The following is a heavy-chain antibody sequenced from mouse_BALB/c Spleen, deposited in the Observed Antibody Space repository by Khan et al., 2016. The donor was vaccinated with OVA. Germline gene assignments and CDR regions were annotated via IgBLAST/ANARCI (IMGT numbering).Heavy chain of an antibody. Sequence: IQLVQSGPELVKPGASMKMSCKASGYSFTDYTMNWVKQSRVKNLEWIGLINPYNGGTAYNLKFGGKATLTVDKSSNTAYMELLSLTSEDSAVYYCVRSASYGDYVEAWFAYWGQGTLVTVSA. J-gene: IGHJ3*01. V-gene: IGHV1-18*01. CDR3: VRSASYGDYVEAWFAY. D-gene: IGHD2-13*01. CDR1: GYSFTDYT. CDR2: INPYNGGT.